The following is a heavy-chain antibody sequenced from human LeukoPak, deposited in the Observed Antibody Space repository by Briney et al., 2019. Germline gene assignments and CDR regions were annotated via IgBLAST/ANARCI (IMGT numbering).Heavy chain of an antibody. CDR2: ITDSGRST. CDR3: ARDRPAAYYDFWSGPFPAVNWFDP. D-gene: IGHD3-3*01. Sequence: GGSLRLSCAASGFTFSSYAMSWVRQAPGRGLQWISTITDSGRSTYYADSVKGRFTISRDNSKNTLDLQMNSLRAEDTALYYCARDRPAAYYDFWSGPFPAVNWFDPWGQGTLVTVSS. CDR1: GFTFSSYA. J-gene: IGHJ5*02. V-gene: IGHV3-23*01.